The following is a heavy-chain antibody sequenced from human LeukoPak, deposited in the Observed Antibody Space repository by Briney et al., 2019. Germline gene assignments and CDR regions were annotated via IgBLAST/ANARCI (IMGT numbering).Heavy chain of an antibody. CDR2: VSGSGDGSAGIT. CDR1: GFTFSSFA. CDR3: ATGPFSAFAI. J-gene: IGHJ3*02. V-gene: IGHV3-23*01. Sequence: GGSLRLSCAASGFTFSSFAMSWVRQAPGKGLEWVSAVSGSGDGSAGITYYADSVKGRFTISRDNTRNMLYLQMNSLRVEDTAVYFCATGPFSAFAIWGQGTTLIVSS. D-gene: IGHD1-14*01.